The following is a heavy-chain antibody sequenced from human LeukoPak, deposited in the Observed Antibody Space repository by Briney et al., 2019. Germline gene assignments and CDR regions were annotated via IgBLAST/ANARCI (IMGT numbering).Heavy chain of an antibody. J-gene: IGHJ4*02. D-gene: IGHD3-3*01. V-gene: IGHV4-4*07. CDR3: ARGSGSGYYTAGDDY. CDR2: TYTSGST. Sequence: SETLSLTCTVSGGSISSYYWSWIRQPAGKGLEWIGRTYTSGSTNYNPSLKSRVTISVDTSKNQFSLKLSSVTAADTAVYYCARGSGSGYYTAGDDYWGQGTLVTVSS. CDR1: GGSISSYY.